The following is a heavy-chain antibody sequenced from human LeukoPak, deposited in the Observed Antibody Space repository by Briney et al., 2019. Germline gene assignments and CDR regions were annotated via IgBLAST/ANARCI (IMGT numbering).Heavy chain of an antibody. Sequence: GGSLRLSCAASGLTVSSYYMNWVRQAPGKGLEWVSVIYSDGSTYYADSVKGRFTISRDNSKNTLNLQMNSLRAEDTAVYYCARGSSGYDRDAFDIWGQGTMVTVSS. CDR3: ARGSSGYDRDAFDI. J-gene: IGHJ3*02. CDR1: GLTVSSYY. CDR2: IYSDGST. V-gene: IGHV3-53*01. D-gene: IGHD5-12*01.